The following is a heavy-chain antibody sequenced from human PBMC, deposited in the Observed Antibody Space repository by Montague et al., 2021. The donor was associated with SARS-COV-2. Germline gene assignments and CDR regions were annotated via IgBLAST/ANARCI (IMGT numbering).Heavy chain of an antibody. V-gene: IGHV5-51*01. CDR2: XYPXXXDT. CDR3: ARLDGYNLRGFDY. CDR1: GYRFTSYW. J-gene: IGHJ4*02. Sequence: QSGAEVKKPGESLKISCEGSGYRFTSYWIGWVRQMPGKGLEWMGXXYPXXXDTRYSPSFQGQVTISVDKSISTAYLQWSSLKASDTAMYYCARLDGYNLRGFDYWGQGTLVSVSS. D-gene: IGHD5-24*01.